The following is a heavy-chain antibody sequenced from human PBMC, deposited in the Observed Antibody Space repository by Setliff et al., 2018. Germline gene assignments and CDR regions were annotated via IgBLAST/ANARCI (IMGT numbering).Heavy chain of an antibody. J-gene: IGHJ4*02. V-gene: IGHV4-59*11. CDR3: ARETTAWGYVDTAMVTFIDQ. Sequence: SETLSLTCTASGGSISSQDWSWIRQPPGKGLEWIGYVYSSGITNYNPSLKSRVTMSVDTSKNQFSLKLSSVTAADTAVYYCARETTAWGYVDTAMVTFIDQWGQGTLVTVSS. CDR1: GGSISSQD. CDR2: VYSSGIT. D-gene: IGHD5-18*01.